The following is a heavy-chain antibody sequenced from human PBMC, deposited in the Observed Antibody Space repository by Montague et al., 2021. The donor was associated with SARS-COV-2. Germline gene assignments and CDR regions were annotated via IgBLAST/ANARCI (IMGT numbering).Heavy chain of an antibody. CDR3: AGYRVGTRLDA. J-gene: IGHJ5*02. D-gene: IGHD1-1*01. CDR2: IGYSASS. Sequence: SETLSLTCTVPGAYIGSSFSYWGWIRQPPGKGLEWIGSIGYSASSFYNPSLRSRVTISEDTSRNLFSLKVTSVTAADTAVYYCAGYRVGTRLDAWGQGTLVTVSS. V-gene: IGHV4-39*01. CDR1: GAYIGSSFSY.